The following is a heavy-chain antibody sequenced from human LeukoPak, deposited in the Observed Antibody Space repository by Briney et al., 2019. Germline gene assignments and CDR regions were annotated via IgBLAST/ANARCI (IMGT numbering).Heavy chain of an antibody. CDR3: ARGVSNGMDV. J-gene: IGHJ6*02. CDR1: GFTFDDYA. D-gene: IGHD3-10*01. CDR2: ISWNSGRI. Sequence: PGGSLRLSCAASGFTFDDYAMHWVRQAPGKGLEWVSGISWNSGRIGYADSVKGRFTISRDNAKNSLYLQMNSLRAEDTAVYYCARGVSNGMDVWGQGTTVTVSS. V-gene: IGHV3-9*01.